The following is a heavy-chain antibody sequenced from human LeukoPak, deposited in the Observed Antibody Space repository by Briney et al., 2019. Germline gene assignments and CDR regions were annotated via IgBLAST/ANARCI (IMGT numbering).Heavy chain of an antibody. CDR1: GGSISSHY. CDR3: ARERGEEWEHAFPPEQDRSYYYYYYMDV. D-gene: IGHD1-26*01. V-gene: IGHV4-59*11. CDR2: IYYSGST. J-gene: IGHJ6*03. Sequence: SETLSLTCTVSGGSISSHYWSWIRQLPGKGLEWIGYIYYSGSTNYNPSLKSRVTISVDTSKNQFSLKLSSVTAADTAVYYCARERGEEWEHAFPPEQDRSYYYYYYMDVWGKGTTVTVSS.